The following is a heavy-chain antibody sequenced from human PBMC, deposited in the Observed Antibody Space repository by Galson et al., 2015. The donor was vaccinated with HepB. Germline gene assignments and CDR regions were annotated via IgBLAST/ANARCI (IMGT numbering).Heavy chain of an antibody. CDR1: GGSFSGYY. J-gene: IGHJ4*02. V-gene: IGHV4-59*01. CDR3: ARASAMASYYFDY. D-gene: IGHD5-18*01. CDR2: IYYSGST. Sequence: SETLSLTCAVYGGSFSGYYWSWIRQPPGKGLEWIGYIYYSGSTNYNPSLKSRVTISVDTSKNQFSLKLSSVTAADTAVYYCARASAMASYYFDYWGQGTLVTVSS.